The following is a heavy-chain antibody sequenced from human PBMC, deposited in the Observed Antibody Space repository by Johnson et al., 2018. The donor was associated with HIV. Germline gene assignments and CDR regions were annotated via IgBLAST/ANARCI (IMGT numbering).Heavy chain of an antibody. CDR2: ISWNSGRL. D-gene: IGHD3-16*01. V-gene: IGHV3-11*04. CDR3: AKTPSMGADAFDI. Sequence: QVQLVESGGGLVKPGGSLRLSCAASGFTFSDHYMSWVRQAPGKGLEWVSGISWNSGRLDYADSVKGRFTISRDNSKNALYLQMNSLRVEDTAVYYCAKTPSMGADAFDIWGQGTMVTVSS. CDR1: GFTFSDHY. J-gene: IGHJ3*02.